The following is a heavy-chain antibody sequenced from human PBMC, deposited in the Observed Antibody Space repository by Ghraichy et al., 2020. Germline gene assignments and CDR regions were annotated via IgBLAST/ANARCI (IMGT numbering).Heavy chain of an antibody. CDR1: GFTFSNCY. CDR2: ISSSGTIR. J-gene: IGHJ4*02. D-gene: IGHD4-17*01. V-gene: IGHV3-11*01. Sequence: GGSPRLSCAASGFTFSNCYMNWVRQAPGKGLEWVAYISSSGTIRYYADSVKGRFTISRDNAKNSLYLQMNSLRAEDTAVYYCARGDYGDVLLGVDYWGQGTLVTVSS. CDR3: ARGDYGDVLLGVDY.